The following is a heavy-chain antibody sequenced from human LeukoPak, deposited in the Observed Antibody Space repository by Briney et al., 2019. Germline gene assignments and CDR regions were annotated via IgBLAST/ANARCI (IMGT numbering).Heavy chain of an antibody. J-gene: IGHJ2*01. V-gene: IGHV4-4*07. CDR2: IYTSGST. Sequence: SETLFLTCTVSGGSISSYYWSWIRQPAGKGLEWIGRIYTSGSTNYNPSLKSRVTMSVDTSKNQFSLKLSSVTAADTAVYYCARAEDSSSWYLGGYFDLWGRGTLVTVSS. CDR1: GGSISSYY. D-gene: IGHD6-13*01. CDR3: ARAEDSSSWYLGGYFDL.